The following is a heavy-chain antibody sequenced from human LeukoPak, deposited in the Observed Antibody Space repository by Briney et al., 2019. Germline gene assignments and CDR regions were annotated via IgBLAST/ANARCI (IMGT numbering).Heavy chain of an antibody. D-gene: IGHD6-19*01. CDR1: GFTFSSYS. CDR2: ISSSSSYI. CDR3: AKVGSGWYEFSH. J-gene: IGHJ4*02. Sequence: GGSLRLSCAASGFTFSSYSMNWVRQAPGKGLEWVSSISSSSSYIYYADSVKGRFTISRDNSKNTLNLQMSSLRAEDTAVYYCAKVGSGWYEFSHWGQGTLVTVSS. V-gene: IGHV3-21*04.